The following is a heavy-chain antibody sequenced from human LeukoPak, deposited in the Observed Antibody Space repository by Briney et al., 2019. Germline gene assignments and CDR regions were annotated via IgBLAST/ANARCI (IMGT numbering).Heavy chain of an antibody. V-gene: IGHV3-48*01. CDR2: ISSSSSTI. D-gene: IGHD1-1*01. Sequence: GGSLRLSCAASGFTFSRYSMNWVRQAPGKGLEWVSYISSSSSTIYYADSVKGRFTISRDNAKNSLYLQMNSLRAEDTAVYYCAREGTTAVPLYYFDYWGQGTLVTVSS. CDR3: AREGTTAVPLYYFDY. J-gene: IGHJ4*02. CDR1: GFTFSRYS.